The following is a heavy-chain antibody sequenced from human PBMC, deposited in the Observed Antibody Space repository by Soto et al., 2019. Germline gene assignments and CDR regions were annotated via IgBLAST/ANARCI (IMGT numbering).Heavy chain of an antibody. CDR3: AKDLVYQLSWYYFDY. CDR1: GFTFSSYG. CDR2: ISYDGSNK. J-gene: IGHJ4*02. V-gene: IGHV3-30*18. Sequence: QVQLVESGGGVVQPGRSLRLSCAASGFTFSSYGMHWARQAPGKGLEWVAVISYDGSNKYYADSVKGRFTISRDNSKNTLYLQMNSLRAEDTAVYYCAKDLVYQLSWYYFDYWGQGTLVTVSS. D-gene: IGHD2-2*01.